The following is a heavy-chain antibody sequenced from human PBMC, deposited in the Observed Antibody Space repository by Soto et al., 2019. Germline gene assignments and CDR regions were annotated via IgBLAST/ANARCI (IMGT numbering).Heavy chain of an antibody. D-gene: IGHD3-22*01. J-gene: IGHJ4*02. CDR2: IIPIFGTA. CDR1: GGTFSSYA. CDR3: ARETVNYYDSSGYYYMGY. Sequence: GASVKVSCKASGGTFSSYAISWVRQAPGQWLEWMGGIIPIFGTANYAQKFQGRVTITADESTSTAYMELSSLRSEDTAVYYCARETVNYYDSSGYYYMGYWGQGTLVTVSS. V-gene: IGHV1-69*13.